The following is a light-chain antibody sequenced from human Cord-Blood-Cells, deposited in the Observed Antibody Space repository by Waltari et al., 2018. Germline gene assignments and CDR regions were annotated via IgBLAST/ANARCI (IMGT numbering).Light chain of an antibody. CDR2: WAS. CDR1: RSVLYSSNNKNY. CDR3: QQYYSTPPT. J-gene: IGKJ2*01. V-gene: IGKV4-1*01. Sequence: DIVMTQPPHSLAVSLGERATINCKSSRSVLYSSNNKNYLAWYQQKPGQPPKLLIYWASTRESGVPDRFSGSGSGTDFTLTISSLQAEDVAVYYCQQYYSTPPTFGQGTKLEIK.